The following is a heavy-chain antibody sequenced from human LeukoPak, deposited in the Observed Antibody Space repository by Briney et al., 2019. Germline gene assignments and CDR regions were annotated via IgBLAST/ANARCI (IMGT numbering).Heavy chain of an antibody. Sequence: GGSLRLSCAASGFTFSFYSMNWVRQAPGKGLEWVSSMSVSSGLIYYADSVKGRFTVSRDNAKNSLYLQMNSLRAEDTAVYYCAKGGYSSGWYGDHWGQGTLVTVSS. CDR3: AKGGYSSGWYGDH. CDR2: MSVSSGLI. J-gene: IGHJ4*02. D-gene: IGHD6-19*01. CDR1: GFTFSFYS. V-gene: IGHV3-21*01.